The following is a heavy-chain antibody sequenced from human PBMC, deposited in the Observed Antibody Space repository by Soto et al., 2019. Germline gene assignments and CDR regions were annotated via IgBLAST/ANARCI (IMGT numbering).Heavy chain of an antibody. CDR3: AKEDRYYYILTGYYTDWFDP. V-gene: IGHV3-9*01. CDR2: ISWNSGSI. Sequence: EVQLVESGGGLVQPGRSLRLSCAASGFTFDDYAMHWVRQAPGKGLEWVSGISWNSGSIGYADSVKGRFTISRDNAKNSLYLQMNSLRAEDTALYYCAKEDRYYYILTGYYTDWFDPWGQGTLVTVSS. CDR1: GFTFDDYA. D-gene: IGHD3-9*01. J-gene: IGHJ5*02.